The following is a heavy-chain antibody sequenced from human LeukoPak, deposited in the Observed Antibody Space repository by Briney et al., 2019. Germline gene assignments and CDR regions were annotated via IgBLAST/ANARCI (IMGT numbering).Heavy chain of an antibody. J-gene: IGHJ2*01. CDR1: GGSISSYY. CDR3: ARRDSPFDL. Sequence: SETLSLTCTVSGGSISSYYWSWIRQPPGRGLEWIGYIYYSGSTNYNPSLKSRVTISVDTSKKQFSLKVRSVTAADTAVYYCARRDSPFDLCGRGTLVTVS. V-gene: IGHV4-59*01. CDR2: IYYSGST. D-gene: IGHD3-22*01.